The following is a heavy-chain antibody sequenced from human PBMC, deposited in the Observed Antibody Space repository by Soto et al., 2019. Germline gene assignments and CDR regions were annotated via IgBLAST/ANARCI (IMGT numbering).Heavy chain of an antibody. D-gene: IGHD5-12*01. CDR1: GFTFSSYA. CDR2: IRGSGGST. V-gene: IGHV3-23*01. CDR3: ALSHSRDGYNSFDY. Sequence: GGSLRLSCAASGFTFSSYAMSWVRKAPGKGLEWVSAIRGSGGSTYYTDSVKGRFTISRDNSKNTLYLQMNSLRAEDTAVYYCALSHSRDGYNSFDYWGQGTLVTVSS. J-gene: IGHJ4*02.